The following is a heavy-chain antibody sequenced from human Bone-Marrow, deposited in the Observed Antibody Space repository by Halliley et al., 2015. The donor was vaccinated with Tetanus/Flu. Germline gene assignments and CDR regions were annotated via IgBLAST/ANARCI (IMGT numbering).Heavy chain of an antibody. CDR2: IYYSGST. CDR1: GGSINKYY. D-gene: IGHD6-13*01. J-gene: IGHJ5*02. CDR3: ARTADGSPTLFFPDWFDP. V-gene: IGHV4-59*01. Sequence: TLSLTCTISGGSINKYYWSWIRQPPGKGLEWIGYIYYSGSTNYNPSLKSRVTISLDRSKNQVSLRLSSVTAADTAVYYCARTADGSPTLFFPDWFDPWGQGTLVTVSS.